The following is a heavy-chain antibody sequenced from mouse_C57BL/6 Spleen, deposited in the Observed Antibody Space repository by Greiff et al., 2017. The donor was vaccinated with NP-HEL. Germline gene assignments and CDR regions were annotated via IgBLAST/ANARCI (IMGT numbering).Heavy chain of an antibody. J-gene: IGHJ1*03. D-gene: IGHD2-1*01. CDR2: IYPGGGYT. CDR3: ARYGNLSYWYFDV. Sequence: QVQLKESGAELVRPGTSVKMSCKASGYTFTYYWIGWAKQRPGHGLEWIGDIYPGGGYTNYNEKFKGKATLTADKSSSTAYMQFSSLTSEDSAIYYCARYGNLSYWYFDVWGTGTTVTVSS. CDR1: GYTFTYYW. V-gene: IGHV1-63*01.